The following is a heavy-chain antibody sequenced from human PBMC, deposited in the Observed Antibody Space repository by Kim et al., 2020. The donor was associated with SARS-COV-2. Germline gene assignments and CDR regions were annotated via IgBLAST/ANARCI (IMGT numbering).Heavy chain of an antibody. Sequence: SETLSLTCTVSGGSISSSSYYWGWIRQPPGKGLEWIGSIYYSGSTYYNPSLKSRVTISVDTSKNQFSLKLSSVTAADTAVYYCAREPTYYYYGMDVWGQGTTVTVSS. CDR2: IYYSGST. CDR3: AREPTYYYYGMDV. J-gene: IGHJ6*02. CDR1: GGSISSSSYY. V-gene: IGHV4-39*07.